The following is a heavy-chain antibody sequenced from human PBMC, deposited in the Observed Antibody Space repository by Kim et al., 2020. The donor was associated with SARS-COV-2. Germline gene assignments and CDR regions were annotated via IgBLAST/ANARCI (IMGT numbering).Heavy chain of an antibody. D-gene: IGHD3-9*01. CDR3: ARRAPDYYDILTGFSVGGMDV. Sequence: SEPLSLTCAVYGGSFSGYYWSWIRQPPGKGLEWIGEINHSGSPNYNPSLKSRVTISVDTSKNQFSLKLSSVTAADTAVYYCARRAPDYYDILTGFSVGGMDVWGQGTTVTVSS. CDR2: INHSGSP. J-gene: IGHJ6*02. CDR1: GGSFSGYY. V-gene: IGHV4-34*01.